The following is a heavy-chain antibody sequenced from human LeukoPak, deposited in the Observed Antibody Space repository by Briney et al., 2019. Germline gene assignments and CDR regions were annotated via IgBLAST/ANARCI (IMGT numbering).Heavy chain of an antibody. CDR1: GFTFSVYG. V-gene: IGHV3-33*03. Sequence: GRSLRLFCAASGFTFSVYGMHWVRQAPGKGLEWVALIWYDGSDRYYADSVKGRFTISRDNSENTLYLQMNSLRAGDTAVYYCVKDRGGNGVLASFDYWGQGTLVTVSS. J-gene: IGHJ4*02. CDR2: IWYDGSDR. D-gene: IGHD2-8*01. CDR3: VKDRGGNGVLASFDY.